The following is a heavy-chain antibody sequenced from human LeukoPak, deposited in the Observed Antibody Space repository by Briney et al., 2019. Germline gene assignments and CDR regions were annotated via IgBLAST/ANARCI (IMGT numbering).Heavy chain of an antibody. CDR3: ARASGKQLACYMSDGCDI. J-gene: IGHJ3*02. V-gene: IGHV3-21*01. D-gene: IGHD6-25*01. CDR1: GFTSSSYS. CDR2: ISSSGTYV. Sequence: PGGSLRLSCAPSGFTSSSYSMNCVRQAPGKGLEWVSSISSSGTYVYYADSVKGRFTIPRDNAKNSLSLQMNSLRADDAAVYYCARASGKQLACYMSDGCDIWGQGTMVTVSS.